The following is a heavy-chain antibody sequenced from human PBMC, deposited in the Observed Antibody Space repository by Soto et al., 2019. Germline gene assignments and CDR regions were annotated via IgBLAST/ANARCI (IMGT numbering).Heavy chain of an antibody. CDR1: GFTFRSYN. CDR2: ISSSSSYI. D-gene: IGHD3-10*01. Sequence: GGSLRLSCAASGFTFRSYNMNWVRQAPGKGLEWVSSISSSSSYIYYGDSVKGRFTISRDNAENSLYLQMNSLRAEDKAVYYCARVGLWFGDRKIMLDVWGQGDTVTVYS. J-gene: IGHJ6*02. CDR3: ARVGLWFGDRKIMLDV. V-gene: IGHV3-21*06.